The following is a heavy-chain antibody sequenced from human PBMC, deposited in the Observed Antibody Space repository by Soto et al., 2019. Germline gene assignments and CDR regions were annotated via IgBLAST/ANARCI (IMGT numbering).Heavy chain of an antibody. J-gene: IGHJ6*02. CDR1: GGTFSSYA. V-gene: IGHV1-69*13. CDR3: ARDDCSSTSCYKRAAAPLHSYYGMDV. D-gene: IGHD2-2*02. CDR2: IIPIFGTA. Sequence: SVKVSCKASGGTFSSYAISWVRQAPGQGLEWMGGIIPIFGTANYAQKFQGRVTITADESTSTAYMELSSLRSEDTAVYYCARDDCSSTSCYKRAAAPLHSYYGMDVWSRGTTVTVSS.